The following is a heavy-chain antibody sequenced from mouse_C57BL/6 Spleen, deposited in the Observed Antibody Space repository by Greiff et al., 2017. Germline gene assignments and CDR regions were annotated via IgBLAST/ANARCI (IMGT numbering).Heavy chain of an antibody. CDR1: GFTFSDYG. CDR2: ISSGSSTI. Sequence: EVHLVESGGGLVKPGGSLKLSCAASGFTFSDYGMHWVRQAPEKGLEWVAYISSGSSTIYYADTVKGRFTISRDNAKNTLFLQMTSLRSEDTAMYYCARGNWANFDYWGQGTTLTVSS. J-gene: IGHJ2*01. V-gene: IGHV5-17*01. CDR3: ARGNWANFDY. D-gene: IGHD4-1*01.